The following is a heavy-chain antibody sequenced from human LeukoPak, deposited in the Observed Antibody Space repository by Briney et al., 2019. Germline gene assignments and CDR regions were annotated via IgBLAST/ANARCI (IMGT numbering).Heavy chain of an antibody. CDR3: VRDGSFMGTLQY. Sequence: GGSLRLSCAASGFTFSSYSINWVRQAPGKGLEWVSSISSSSSYIYYAGSVKGRFTISRDNAKNSLYLQMNSLRDEDTAVYYCVRDGSFMGTLQYWGQGTLVTVSS. V-gene: IGHV3-21*01. CDR2: ISSSSSYI. J-gene: IGHJ4*02. D-gene: IGHD7-27*01. CDR1: GFTFSSYS.